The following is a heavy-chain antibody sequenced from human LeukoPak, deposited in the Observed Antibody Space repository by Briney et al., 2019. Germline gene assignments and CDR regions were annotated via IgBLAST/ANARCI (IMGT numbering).Heavy chain of an antibody. CDR3: ARGYAQAEVTAPDY. CDR2: IYTAGIT. J-gene: IGHJ4*02. D-gene: IGHD1-14*01. V-gene: IGHV3-53*01. Sequence: GGSLRLSCAASGFIVNSYYMSWFRQAPGKGLEWVSVIYTAGITHYADSVRGRFIISRDYSKNTLNLQMNSLRAEDTAVYYCARGYAQAEVTAPDYWGQGILVTVSS. CDR1: GFIVNSYY.